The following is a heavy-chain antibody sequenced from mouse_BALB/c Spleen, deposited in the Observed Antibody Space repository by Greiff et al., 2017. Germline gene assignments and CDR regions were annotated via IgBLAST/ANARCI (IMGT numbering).Heavy chain of an antibody. CDR3: ARQGFDYYGSSFYAMDY. J-gene: IGHJ4*01. Sequence: EVHLVESGGDLVKPGGSLKLSCAASGFTFSSYGMSWVRQTPDKRLEWVATISSGGSYTYYPDSVKGRFTISRDNAKNTLYLQMSSLKSEDTAMYYCARQGFDYYGSSFYAMDYWGQGTSVTVSS. V-gene: IGHV5-6*01. CDR1: GFTFSSYG. D-gene: IGHD1-1*01. CDR2: ISSGGSYT.